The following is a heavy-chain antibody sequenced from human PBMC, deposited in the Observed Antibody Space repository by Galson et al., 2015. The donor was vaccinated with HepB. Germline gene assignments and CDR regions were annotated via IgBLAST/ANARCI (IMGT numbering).Heavy chain of an antibody. J-gene: IGHJ5*02. CDR2: IYYSGST. Sequence: LSLTCTVSGGSISSGDYYWSWIRQPPGKGLEWIGYIYYSGSTYYNPSLKSRVTISVDTSKNQFSLKLSSVTAADTTVYYCARAIGHHYGGYWFDPWGQGTLVTVSS. CDR1: GGSISSGDYY. D-gene: IGHD4-23*01. V-gene: IGHV4-30-4*01. CDR3: ARAIGHHYGGYWFDP.